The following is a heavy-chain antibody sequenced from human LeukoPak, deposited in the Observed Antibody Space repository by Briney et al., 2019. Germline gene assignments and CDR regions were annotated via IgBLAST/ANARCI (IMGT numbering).Heavy chain of an antibody. V-gene: IGHV4-34*01. Sequence: PSETLSLTCAVYGGSFSGYYWSWIRQPPGKGLEWIGEINHSGSTNYNSSLKSRVTISVDTSKNQFSLKLSSVTAADTAVYYCARRSIAVAGTPYYFDYWGQGTLVTVSS. CDR1: GGSFSGYY. CDR2: INHSGST. J-gene: IGHJ4*02. D-gene: IGHD6-19*01. CDR3: ARRSIAVAGTPYYFDY.